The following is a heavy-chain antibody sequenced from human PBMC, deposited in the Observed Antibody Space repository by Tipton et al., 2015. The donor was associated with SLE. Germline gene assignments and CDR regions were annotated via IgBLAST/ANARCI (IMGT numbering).Heavy chain of an antibody. J-gene: IGHJ4*02. D-gene: IGHD1-14*01. Sequence: SLRLSCAASGFTFTTYAMNWVRQAPGKGLEWVSSIDGFGINTYFADSVKGRFTTSRGNSKNTLSLQMNILRAEDTAVYYCARGNHGDYFDSWGQGTLVTVSS. CDR3: ARGNHGDYFDS. CDR2: IDGFGINT. V-gene: IGHV3-23*01. CDR1: GFTFTTYA.